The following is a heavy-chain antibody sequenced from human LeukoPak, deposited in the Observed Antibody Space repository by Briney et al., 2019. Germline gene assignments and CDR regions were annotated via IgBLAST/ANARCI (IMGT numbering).Heavy chain of an antibody. CDR1: GFTFSSYA. CDR3: AKDGVIVATILFDY. Sequence: GGSLRLSCAASGFTFSSYAMSRVRQAPGKGLEWVSAISGSAGSTYYADSVKGRFTISRDNSKNTLYLQMNSLRAEDTAVYYCAKDGVIVATILFDYWGQGTLVTVSS. CDR2: ISGSAGST. J-gene: IGHJ4*02. V-gene: IGHV3-23*01. D-gene: IGHD5-12*01.